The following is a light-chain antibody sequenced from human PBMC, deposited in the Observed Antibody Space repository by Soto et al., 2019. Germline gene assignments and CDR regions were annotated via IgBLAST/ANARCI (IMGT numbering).Light chain of an antibody. CDR3: QQRANWPGT. V-gene: IGKV3-11*01. CDR1: QSVSNY. J-gene: IGKJ2*01. Sequence: EIVLTQSPATLSLSPGERATFSCRASQSVSNYLVWFQHKPGQAPRLLMYDASNRATGIPARFRGSGSGTDFTLTISSLEPEDFAVYYCQQRANWPGTFGQGTKLEIK. CDR2: DAS.